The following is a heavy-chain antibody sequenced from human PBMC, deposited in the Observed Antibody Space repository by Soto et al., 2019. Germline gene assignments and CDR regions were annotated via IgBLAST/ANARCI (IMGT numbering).Heavy chain of an antibody. CDR1: GFTFSSYA. CDR3: AKDLRNYYDSTYDY. CDR2: ISGSGGST. Sequence: PGGSLRLSCAASGFTFSSYAMSWVRQAPGKGLEWVSAISGSGGSTYYADSVKGRFTISRDNSKNTLYLQMNSLRAEDTAVYYCAKDLRNYYDSTYDYWGQGTVVTVSS. J-gene: IGHJ4*02. V-gene: IGHV3-23*01. D-gene: IGHD3-22*01.